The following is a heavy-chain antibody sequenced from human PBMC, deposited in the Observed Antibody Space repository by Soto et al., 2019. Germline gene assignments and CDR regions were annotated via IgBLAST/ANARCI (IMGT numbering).Heavy chain of an antibody. CDR1: GGSISSYY. Sequence: PSETLSLTCTVSGGSISSYYWSLIRQPPGKGLEWIGYIYYSGSTNYNPSLKSRVTISVDTSKNQFSLKLSSVTAADTAVYYCARETSMVRGVKNWFDPWGQGALVTVSS. D-gene: IGHD3-10*01. V-gene: IGHV4-59*12. J-gene: IGHJ5*02. CDR3: ARETSMVRGVKNWFDP. CDR2: IYYSGST.